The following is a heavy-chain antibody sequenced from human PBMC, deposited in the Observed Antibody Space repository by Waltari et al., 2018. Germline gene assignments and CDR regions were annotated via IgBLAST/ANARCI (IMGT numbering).Heavy chain of an antibody. D-gene: IGHD2-2*02. Sequence: QVQLQESGPGLVKPSETLSLTCTVSGGSISSYYWSWIRQPAGKGLAWIGRIYTSGSTNYNPSLKSRVTMSVDTSKNQFSLKLSSVTAADTAVYYCARGNYCSSTSCYSYYYYYYMDVWGKGTTVTISS. J-gene: IGHJ6*03. CDR2: IYTSGST. CDR3: ARGNYCSSTSCYSYYYYYYMDV. V-gene: IGHV4-4*07. CDR1: GGSISSYY.